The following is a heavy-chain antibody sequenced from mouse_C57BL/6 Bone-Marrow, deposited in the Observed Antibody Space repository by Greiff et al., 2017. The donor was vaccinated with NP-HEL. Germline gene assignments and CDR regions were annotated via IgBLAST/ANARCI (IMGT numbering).Heavy chain of an antibody. J-gene: IGHJ3*01. CDR2: IDPEIGGT. CDR1: GYTFTDYE. CDR3: TRLYYDYLAY. D-gene: IGHD2-4*01. Sequence: VKVVESGAELVRPGASVTLSCKASGYTFTDYEMHWVKQTPVHGLEWIGAIDPEIGGTAYNQKFKGKAILTADKSSSTAYMELRSLTSEDSAVYYCTRLYYDYLAYWGQGTLVTVSA. V-gene: IGHV1-15*01.